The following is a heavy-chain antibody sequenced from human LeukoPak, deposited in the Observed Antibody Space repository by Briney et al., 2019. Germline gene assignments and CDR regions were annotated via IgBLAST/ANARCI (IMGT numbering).Heavy chain of an antibody. CDR2: IKQDGSEK. CDR3: ARDSAGNDY. CDR1: GFTFRPYC. D-gene: IGHD6-13*01. V-gene: IGHV3-7*01. J-gene: IGHJ4*02. Sequence: GVSQRLSCAASGFTFRPYCISWVPHAPWTGLEWVANIKQDGSEKYYVDSVKGRFTISRDNAKNSLYLQMNSLRAEDTAMYYCARDSAGNDYWGQGTLVTVSS.